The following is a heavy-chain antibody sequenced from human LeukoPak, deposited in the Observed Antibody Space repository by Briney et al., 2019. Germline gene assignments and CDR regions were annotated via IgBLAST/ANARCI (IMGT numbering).Heavy chain of an antibody. V-gene: IGHV3-23*01. Sequence: GGSLRLSCAASGFTFSSYAMSWVRQAPGKGLEWVSSISNSGDSTYYADSVKGRFTISRDNAKNTLYLQMNSLRAEDTAVYYCARESGTKVVAATLGMDVWGQGTTVTVSS. CDR1: GFTFSSYA. J-gene: IGHJ6*02. CDR2: ISNSGDST. D-gene: IGHD2-15*01. CDR3: ARESGTKVVAATLGMDV.